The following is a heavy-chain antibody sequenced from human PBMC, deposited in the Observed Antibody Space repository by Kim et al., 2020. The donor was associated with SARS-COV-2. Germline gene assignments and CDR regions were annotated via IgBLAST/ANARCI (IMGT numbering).Heavy chain of an antibody. V-gene: IGHV3-30-3*01. J-gene: IGHJ1*01. CDR2: ISYDGSNK. CDR1: GFTFSSYA. Sequence: GGSLRLSCAASGFTFSSYAMHWVRQAPGKGLEWVAVISYDGSNKYYADSVKGRFTISRDNSKNTLYLQMNSLRAEDTAVYYCARDAAVVPEPGRTEYFQHWGQGTLVTVSS. D-gene: IGHD2-15*01. CDR3: ARDAAVVPEPGRTEYFQH.